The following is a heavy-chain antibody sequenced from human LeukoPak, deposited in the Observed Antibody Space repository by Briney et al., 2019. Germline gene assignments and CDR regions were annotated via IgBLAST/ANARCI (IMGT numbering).Heavy chain of an antibody. Sequence: SETLSLTCTVSGGSISSYYWSWIRQPPGKGLEWIGYIYYSGSTNYNPSLKSRVTISVDTSKNQFSLKLSSVTAADTAVYYCASHAVWWEFDSWGQGTLVTVSS. D-gene: IGHD1-26*01. V-gene: IGHV4-59*08. J-gene: IGHJ4*02. CDR2: IYYSGST. CDR1: GGSISSYY. CDR3: ASHAVWWEFDS.